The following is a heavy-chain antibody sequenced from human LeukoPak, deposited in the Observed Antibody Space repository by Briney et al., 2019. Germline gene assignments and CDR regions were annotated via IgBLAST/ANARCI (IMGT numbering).Heavy chain of an antibody. CDR1: GFTFRSSW. D-gene: IGHD1-7*01. CDR3: ATAGNYRFDY. J-gene: IGHJ4*02. V-gene: IGHV3-74*01. Sequence: PAGGSLRLSCAASGFTFRSSWIHWVRQVPGKGLVWVSRINSDGSTTNYADSVKGRFTISRDNAKSTLYLQMDSLRADDTAVYYCATAGNYRFDYWGQGTLVTVSS. CDR2: INSDGSTT.